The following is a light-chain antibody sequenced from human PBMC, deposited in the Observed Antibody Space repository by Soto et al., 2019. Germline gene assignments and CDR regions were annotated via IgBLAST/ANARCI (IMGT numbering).Light chain of an antibody. CDR2: AAS. J-gene: IGKJ4*01. CDR3: HQYNTYPHA. CDR1: QGIGND. Sequence: DIQMTQSPSSLSASVGDRVTITCRASQGIGNDLGWYQQKPGEAPKRLFYAASGLHSGVPSRFSASESGTEFSVTFSCLQPEEFATEYCHQYNTYPHAIGGGSKVEV. V-gene: IGKV1-17*01.